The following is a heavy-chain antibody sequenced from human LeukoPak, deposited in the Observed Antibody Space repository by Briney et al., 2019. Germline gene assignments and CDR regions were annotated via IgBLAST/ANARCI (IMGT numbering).Heavy chain of an antibody. D-gene: IGHD5-18*01. J-gene: IGHJ3*02. CDR1: GFTFSSYG. CDR3: AKGMSAMAKSDAFDI. V-gene: IGHV3-30*02. Sequence: PGGSLRLSCAASGFTFSSYGMHWVRQAPGKGLEWVAFIRYDGSNKYYADSVKGRFTISRGNSKNTLYLQMNSLRAEDTAVYYCAKGMSAMAKSDAFDIWGQGTMVTVSS. CDR2: IRYDGSNK.